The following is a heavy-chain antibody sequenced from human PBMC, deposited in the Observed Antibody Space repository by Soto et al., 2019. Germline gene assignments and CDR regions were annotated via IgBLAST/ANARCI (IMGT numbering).Heavy chain of an antibody. CDR2: ISKDSRRDT. J-gene: IGHJ4*02. Sequence: LVESGGALVKPGGPLRLSCAASGFIFRDWLISWIRQAPGKGLEWISYISKDSRRDTRYADSGKGRFTISRDNAKNSLFLQMNNLTVEDTAVYYCAKENLANPDSWGQGTLVTVSS. V-gene: IGHV3-11*05. CDR3: AKENLANPDS. D-gene: IGHD5-12*01. CDR1: GFIFRDWL.